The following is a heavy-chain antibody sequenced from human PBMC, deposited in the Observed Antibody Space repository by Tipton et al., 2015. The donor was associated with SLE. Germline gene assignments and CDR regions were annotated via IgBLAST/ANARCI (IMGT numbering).Heavy chain of an antibody. CDR2: IYYSGST. CDR1: GGSISSGGYY. CDR3: ARMWRAARGYFDL. J-gene: IGHJ2*01. Sequence: TLSLTCTVSGGSISSGGYYWRWFRQHPGKGLEWIGYIYYSGSTYYNPSLKSRVTISVDTSKNQFSLKLSSVTAADTAVYYCARMWRAARGYFDLWGRGTLVTVS. D-gene: IGHD6-6*01. V-gene: IGHV4-31*03.